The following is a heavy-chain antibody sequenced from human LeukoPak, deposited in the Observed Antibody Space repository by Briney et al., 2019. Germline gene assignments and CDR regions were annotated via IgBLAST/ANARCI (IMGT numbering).Heavy chain of an antibody. J-gene: IGHJ4*02. D-gene: IGHD2-8*01. CDR3: AREDCTNGVCYTPFDY. V-gene: IGHV1-18*01. Sequence: ASVKVSCKASGYTFTSYGISWVGQAPGQGLEWMGWISAYNGNTNYAQKLQGRVTMTTDTSTSTAYMELRSLRSDDTAVYYCAREDCTNGVCYTPFDYWGQGTLVTVSS. CDR1: GYTFTSYG. CDR2: ISAYNGNT.